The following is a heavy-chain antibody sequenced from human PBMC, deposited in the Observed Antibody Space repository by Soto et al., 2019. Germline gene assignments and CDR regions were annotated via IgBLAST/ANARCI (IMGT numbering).Heavy chain of an antibody. J-gene: IGHJ4*02. V-gene: IGHV3-23*01. CDR3: ARRGYFYESSGYNPFDY. Sequence: GGSLRLSCEASGFTFSSYAMNWVRQAPGKGLEWVSGISDSTASTYYSDSVKGRFTISRDNSKRMLFLQMNSLRPEDTAVYYCARRGYFYESSGYNPFDYWGQGALVTVSS. D-gene: IGHD3-22*01. CDR1: GFTFSSYA. CDR2: ISDSTAST.